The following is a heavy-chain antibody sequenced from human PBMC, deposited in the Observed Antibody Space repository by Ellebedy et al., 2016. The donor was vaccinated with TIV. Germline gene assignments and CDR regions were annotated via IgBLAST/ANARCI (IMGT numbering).Heavy chain of an antibody. V-gene: IGHV3-48*04. D-gene: IGHD2-15*01. J-gene: IGHJ5*02. Sequence: GESLKISCAASGFTFSSYSMNWVRQAPGKGLEWVSYISSSSSTIYYADSVKGRFTISRDNAKNSLYLQMNSLRAEDTAVYYCAKVVKGSLDPWGQGTLVTVSS. CDR3: AKVVKGSLDP. CDR2: ISSSSSTI. CDR1: GFTFSSYS.